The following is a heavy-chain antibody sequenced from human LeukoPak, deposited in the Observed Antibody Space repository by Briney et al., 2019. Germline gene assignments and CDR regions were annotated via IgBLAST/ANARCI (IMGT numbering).Heavy chain of an antibody. Sequence: ASVKVSCKASGYTFTSYGISWVRQAPGQGLEWMGWISAYNGNTNYAQKLQGRVTMTTDTSTSTAYMELRSLRSDDTAVYYCARVAYSGSYYYYMDVWGKGTTVTVSS. J-gene: IGHJ6*03. D-gene: IGHD1-26*01. CDR3: ARVAYSGSYYYYMDV. CDR1: GYTFTSYG. V-gene: IGHV1-18*01. CDR2: ISAYNGNT.